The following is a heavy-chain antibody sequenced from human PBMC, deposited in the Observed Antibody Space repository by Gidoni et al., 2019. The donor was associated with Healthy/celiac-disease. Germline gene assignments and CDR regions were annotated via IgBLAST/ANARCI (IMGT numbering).Heavy chain of an antibody. CDR3: AKGVTAMVPPFDY. CDR2: ISWNSGSI. D-gene: IGHD5-18*01. Sequence: KGLEWVSGISWNSGSIGYADSVKGRFTISRDNAKNSLYLQMNSLRAEDTALYYCAKGVTAMVPPFDYWGQGTLVTVSS. V-gene: IGHV3-9*01. J-gene: IGHJ4*02.